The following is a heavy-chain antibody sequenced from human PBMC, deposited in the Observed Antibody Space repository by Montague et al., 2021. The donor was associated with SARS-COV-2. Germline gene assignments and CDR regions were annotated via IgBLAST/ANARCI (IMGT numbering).Heavy chain of an antibody. CDR1: GDSDCVVQLA. V-gene: IGHV6-1*01. D-gene: IGHD6-13*01. CDR2: RYYRSKWYY. Sequence: CAISGDSDCVVQLARNWIKQTSARGPDQLVGRYYRSKWYYDYAVSVKSRMTISPDTSKNQFSLQLSSVTPEDRAVYYCARDPRYSLSWSFDYWGQGTLVTVSS. J-gene: IGHJ4*02. CDR3: ARDPRYSLSWSFDY.